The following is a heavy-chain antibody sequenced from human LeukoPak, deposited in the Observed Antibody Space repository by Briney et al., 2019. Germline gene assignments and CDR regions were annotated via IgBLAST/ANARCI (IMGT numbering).Heavy chain of an antibody. CDR2: IYHSGST. CDR1: GYSISSGYY. CDR3: ARQVTADYFDY. Sequence: SETLSLTCAVSGYSISSGYYWGWIRQPPGKGLEWIGSIYHSGSTYYNPSLKSRVTISVDTSKNQFSLKLSSVTAADTAVYYCARQVTADYFDYWGQGTLVTVSS. D-gene: IGHD4-23*01. J-gene: IGHJ4*02. V-gene: IGHV4-38-2*01.